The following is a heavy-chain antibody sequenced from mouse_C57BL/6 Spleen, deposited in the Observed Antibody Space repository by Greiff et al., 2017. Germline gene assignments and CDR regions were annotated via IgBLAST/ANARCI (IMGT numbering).Heavy chain of an antibody. CDR2: IHPNSGGT. CDR1: GYTFTSYW. Sequence: VQLQQPGAELVKPGASVKLSCKASGYTFTSYWMHWVKQRPGRGLEWIGRIHPNSGGTKYNEKFKSKATLTVDKPSSTAYMQLSSLTSEDSAVYYCARGVYGNPYAMDYWGQGTSVTVSS. D-gene: IGHD2-1*01. CDR3: ARGVYGNPYAMDY. J-gene: IGHJ4*01. V-gene: IGHV1-72*01.